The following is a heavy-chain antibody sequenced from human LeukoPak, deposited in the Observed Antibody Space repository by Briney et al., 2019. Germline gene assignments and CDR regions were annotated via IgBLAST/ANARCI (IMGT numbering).Heavy chain of an antibody. J-gene: IGHJ3*02. V-gene: IGHV3-53*01. D-gene: IGHD1-26*01. CDR1: GFTVSSNY. CDR3: ARGGSYLSAFDI. CDR2: IYSGGST. Sequence: SGGSLRPSCAVSGFTVSSNYMSWVRQAPGKGLEWVSIIYSGGSTFYADSVKGRFTISRDNSKNTLYLQMNSLRAEDTAVYYCARGGSYLSAFDIWGQGTMVTVSS.